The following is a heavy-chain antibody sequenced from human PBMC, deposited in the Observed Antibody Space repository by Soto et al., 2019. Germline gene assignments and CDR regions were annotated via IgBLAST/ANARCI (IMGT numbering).Heavy chain of an antibody. CDR2: INHLTTT. Sequence: SETLSLTCAVYGGSFSSYRWIWIRQTPGKGLEWIGEINHLTTTNYNPSLKSRVIISLDTPKNQFSLKLSSVTAADTAVYYCARGYDTALAPIFWGQGILVTVSS. CDR1: GGSFSSYR. D-gene: IGHD5-18*01. J-gene: IGHJ4*02. V-gene: IGHV4-34*01. CDR3: ARGYDTALAPIF.